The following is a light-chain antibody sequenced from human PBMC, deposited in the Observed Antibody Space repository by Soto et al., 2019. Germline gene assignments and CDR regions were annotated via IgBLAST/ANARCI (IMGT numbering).Light chain of an antibody. CDR2: GVS. V-gene: IGLV2-14*01. Sequence: QSVLTQPPSASGSPGQSVAISCTGTSSDVGGYNYVSWYQQHPGKAPKLMIYGVSNRPSGVSNRFSGSKSGNTASLTISGLQADDEADYYCSSHTISSALQVFGTGTKVTV. CDR1: SSDVGGYNY. CDR3: SSHTISSALQV. J-gene: IGLJ1*01.